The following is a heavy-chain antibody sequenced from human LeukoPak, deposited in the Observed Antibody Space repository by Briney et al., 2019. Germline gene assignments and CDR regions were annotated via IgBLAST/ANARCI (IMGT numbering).Heavy chain of an antibody. CDR2: IYYSGST. Sequence: SETLSLTCTVSGGSISSYYWGWIRQPPGKGLEWIGYIYYSGSTNYNPSLKSRVTISVDTSKNQFSLKLSSVTAADTAVYYCARDRDYYDSSGYSYYFDYWGQGTLVTVSS. J-gene: IGHJ4*02. CDR3: ARDRDYYDSSGYSYYFDY. D-gene: IGHD3-22*01. CDR1: GGSISSYY. V-gene: IGHV4-59*01.